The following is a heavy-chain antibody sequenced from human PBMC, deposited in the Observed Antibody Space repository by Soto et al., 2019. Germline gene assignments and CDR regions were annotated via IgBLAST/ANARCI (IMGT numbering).Heavy chain of an antibody. V-gene: IGHV1-46*03. CDR2: INPSGGST. CDR1: GYTFTSYY. D-gene: IGHD3-3*01. J-gene: IGHJ5*02. CDR3: ARDGDMYYDFWSGYYTAGGWFAP. Sequence: QVQLVQSGAEVKKPGASVKVSCKASGYTFTSYYMHWVRQAPGQGLEWMGIINPSGGSTSYAQKFQGRVTMTRDTSTSTVYMELSSLRSEDTAVYYCARDGDMYYDFWSGYYTAGGWFAPWGQGTLVTVSS.